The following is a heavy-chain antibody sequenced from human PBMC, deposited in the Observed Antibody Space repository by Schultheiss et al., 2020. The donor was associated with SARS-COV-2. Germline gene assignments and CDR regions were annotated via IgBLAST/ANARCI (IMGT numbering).Heavy chain of an antibody. CDR2: IIPIFGTA. J-gene: IGHJ2*01. D-gene: IGHD4-17*01. CDR3: TRCSDYRYKDTWYFDL. V-gene: IGHV1-69*13. CDR1: GGTFSSYA. Sequence: SVKVSCKASGGTFSSYAISWVRQAPGQGLEWMGGIIPIFGTANYAQKFQGRVTITADESTSTAYMELSSLRSEDTAVYYCTRCSDYRYKDTWYFDLWGRGTLVTVSS.